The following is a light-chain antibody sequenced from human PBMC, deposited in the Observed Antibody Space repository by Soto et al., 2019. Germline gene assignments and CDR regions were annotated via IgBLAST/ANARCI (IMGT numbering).Light chain of an antibody. CDR2: VAS. CDR3: QQYGSSPTT. J-gene: IGKJ1*01. V-gene: IGKV3-20*01. CDR1: QSVSSSY. Sequence: EIVLTQSPGTLSLSPGERATLSCRASQSVSSSYLAWYQQKPGQAPRLLIYVASSRATGIPDRFSGSGSGTDFTLTISRLEPEDFGVYYCQQYGSSPTTFGQETKVEIK.